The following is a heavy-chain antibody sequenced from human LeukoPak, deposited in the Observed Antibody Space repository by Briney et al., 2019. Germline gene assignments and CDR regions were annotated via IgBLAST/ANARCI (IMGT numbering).Heavy chain of an antibody. J-gene: IGHJ4*02. V-gene: IGHV3-30*18. CDR3: AKFSINWPRFEY. Sequence: GGSLRLSCAASGFTFSSYGMHWVRQAPGKGLEWVAVISYDGSNKYYADSVKGRFTISRDNSKNTVYLQMNSLRVEDTAVYYCAKFSINWPRFEYWGQGTVVTVSS. D-gene: IGHD6-13*01. CDR1: GFTFSSYG. CDR2: ISYDGSNK.